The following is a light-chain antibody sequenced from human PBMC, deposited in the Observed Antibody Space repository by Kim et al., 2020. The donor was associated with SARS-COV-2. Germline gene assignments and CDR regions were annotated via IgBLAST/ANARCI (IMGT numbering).Light chain of an antibody. Sequence: QSTTLPFTGPSLDVGTYDYVSWYQQHPGKAPKLLIYGVSNRPSGVSNRFSGSKSGNTASLTISGLQAEDEAVYYCDSYTSSSTPVVFGGGTQLTVL. CDR1: SLDVGTYDY. CDR3: DSYTSSSTPVV. CDR2: GVS. V-gene: IGLV2-14*03. J-gene: IGLJ2*01.